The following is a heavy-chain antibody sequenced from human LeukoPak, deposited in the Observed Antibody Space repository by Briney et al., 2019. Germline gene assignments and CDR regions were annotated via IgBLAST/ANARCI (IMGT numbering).Heavy chain of an antibody. J-gene: IGHJ6*02. CDR3: ARALWSGPVYYGMDV. V-gene: IGHV3-48*04. D-gene: IGHD3-10*01. Sequence: GGSLRLSCAASGFTFSSYSMNWVRQAPGKGLEWVSYISSSSSTIYYADSMKGRFTISRDNAKNSLYLQMNSLRAEDTAVYYCARALWSGPVYYGMDVWGQGTTVTVSS. CDR2: ISSSSSTI. CDR1: GFTFSSYS.